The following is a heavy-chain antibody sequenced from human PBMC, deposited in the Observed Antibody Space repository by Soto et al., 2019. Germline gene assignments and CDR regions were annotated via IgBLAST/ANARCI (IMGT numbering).Heavy chain of an antibody. CDR2: ISYDGSNK. J-gene: IGHJ4*02. D-gene: IGHD3-16*01. CDR1: GFTFSSYA. Sequence: QVQLVESGGGVVQPGRSLRLSCAASGFTFSSYAMHWVRQAPGKGLEWVAVISYDGSNKYYADSVKGRFTISRDNSKNTLYLQMNSLRAEDTAAYYCAKQTGVRFDYWGQGTLVTVSS. V-gene: IGHV3-30-3*01. CDR3: AKQTGVRFDY.